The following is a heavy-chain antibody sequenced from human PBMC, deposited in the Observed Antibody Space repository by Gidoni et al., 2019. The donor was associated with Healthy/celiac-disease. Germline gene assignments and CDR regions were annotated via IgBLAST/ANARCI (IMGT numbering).Heavy chain of an antibody. CDR1: GFTFSRYA. CDR3: AKDGYYDSSGHRCWFDP. V-gene: IGHV3-23*01. D-gene: IGHD3-22*01. CDR2: ISGSGGST. Sequence: EVQLLESGGGLVQPGGSLSLCCAASGFTFSRYAMSWVRQAPGKGREWVSAISGSGGSTYYADSVKGRFTISRDNSKNTLYLQMNSLRAEDTAVYYCAKDGYYDSSGHRCWFDPWGQGTLVTVSS. J-gene: IGHJ5*02.